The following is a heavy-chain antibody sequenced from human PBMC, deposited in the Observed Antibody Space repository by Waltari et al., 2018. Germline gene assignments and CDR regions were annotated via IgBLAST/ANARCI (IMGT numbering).Heavy chain of an antibody. CDR3: ARDQDSSGYAAFDI. CDR2: ISYDGSNK. V-gene: IGHV3-30-3*01. CDR1: GFTFSSYA. J-gene: IGHJ3*02. Sequence: QVQLVESGGGVVQPGRSLRLSCAASGFTFSSYAMHWVRPAPGKGLEWVAVISYDGSNKYYADSVKGRFTISRDNSKNTLYLQMNSLRAEDTAVYYCARDQDSSGYAAFDIWGQGTMVTVSS. D-gene: IGHD3-22*01.